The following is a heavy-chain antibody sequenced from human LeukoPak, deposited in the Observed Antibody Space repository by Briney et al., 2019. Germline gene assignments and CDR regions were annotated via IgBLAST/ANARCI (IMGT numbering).Heavy chain of an antibody. CDR2: ISNSGSTI. CDR3: ARDPPGSSGYDY. Sequence: GSLRLSCAASGYTFSSYEMNWVRQAPGKGLEWVSYISNSGSTIYYADSVKGRFTISRDNAKNSLFLQMNSLRAEDTAVYYCARDPPGSSGYDYWGQGALVTASS. D-gene: IGHD3-22*01. CDR1: GYTFSSYE. V-gene: IGHV3-48*03. J-gene: IGHJ4*02.